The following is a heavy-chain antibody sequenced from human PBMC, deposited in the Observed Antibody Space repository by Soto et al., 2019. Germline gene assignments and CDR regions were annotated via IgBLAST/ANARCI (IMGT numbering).Heavy chain of an antibody. CDR1: VGSISSSSYY. V-gene: IGHV4-39*01. CDR2: IYYSGST. J-gene: IGHJ5*02. CDR3: ARQIYSGYDPFNWFDP. D-gene: IGHD5-12*01. Sequence: PAETLSLTCAVSVGSISSSSYYWVWIRHPPGKGLEWIGSIYYSGSTYYNPSLKSRVTISVDTSKNQFSLKLSSVTAADTAVYYCARQIYSGYDPFNWFDPWGQGTLVTVSS.